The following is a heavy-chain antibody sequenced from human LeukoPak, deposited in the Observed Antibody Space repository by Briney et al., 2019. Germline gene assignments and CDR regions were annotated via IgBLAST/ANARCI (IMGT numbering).Heavy chain of an antibody. D-gene: IGHD3-3*01. CDR2: MNPNSGNT. CDR3: ARAHARITIFGVVTLDYYMDV. Sequence: GASVKVSCKASGYAFTSYDINWVRQATGQGLEWMGWMNPNSGNTGYAQKFQGRVTITRNTSISTAYMELSSLRSEDTAVYYCARAHARITIFGVVTLDYYMDVWGKGTTVTVSS. CDR1: GYAFTSYD. V-gene: IGHV1-8*03. J-gene: IGHJ6*03.